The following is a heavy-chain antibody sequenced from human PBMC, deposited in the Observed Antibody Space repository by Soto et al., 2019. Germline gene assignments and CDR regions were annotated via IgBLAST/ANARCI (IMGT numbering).Heavy chain of an antibody. V-gene: IGHV4-34*01. Sequence: LEILSLTCAVYGGSFSGYYWSWIRQPPGKGLEWIGEINHSGSTNYNPSLKSRVTISVDTSKNQFSLKLSSVTAADTAVYYCARGGRYSSSWYRYYYYYMDVWGKGTTVTAP. J-gene: IGHJ6*03. CDR2: INHSGST. CDR3: ARGGRYSSSWYRYYYYYMDV. D-gene: IGHD6-13*01. CDR1: GGSFSGYY.